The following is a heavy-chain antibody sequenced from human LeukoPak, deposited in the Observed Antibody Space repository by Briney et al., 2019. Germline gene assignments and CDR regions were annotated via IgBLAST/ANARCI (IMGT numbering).Heavy chain of an antibody. CDR1: GFTFSSYG. Sequence: GGSLRLSCAASGFTFSSYGMHWVRQAPGKGLEWVSSISSSSSYIYYADSVKGRFTISRDNAKNSLYLQMNSLRAEDTAVYYCASGVGAIVATIHYWGQGTLVTVSS. CDR2: ISSSSSYI. D-gene: IGHD5-12*01. J-gene: IGHJ4*02. V-gene: IGHV3-21*01. CDR3: ASGVGAIVATIHY.